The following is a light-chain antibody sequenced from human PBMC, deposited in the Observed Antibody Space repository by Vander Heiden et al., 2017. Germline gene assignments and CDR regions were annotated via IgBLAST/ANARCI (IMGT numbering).Light chain of an antibody. V-gene: IGLV2-11*01. CDR1: SSDVGGYNY. CDR2: DVT. Sequence: QSALTQPRSVSGSPGQSVTISCTGTSSDVGGYNYVSWYQQHPDKAPKLMIYDVTKRPSGVPDRFSGSKSGNTASLTISGLQAEDEAGYYCCSFAGGKGVFGGGTELTVL. J-gene: IGLJ3*02. CDR3: CSFAGGKGV.